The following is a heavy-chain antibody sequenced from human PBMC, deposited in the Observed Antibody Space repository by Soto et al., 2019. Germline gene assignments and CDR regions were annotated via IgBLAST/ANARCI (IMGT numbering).Heavy chain of an antibody. CDR2: ISGSGGST. J-gene: IGHJ4*02. V-gene: IGHV3-23*01. CDR3: AKIPPGYSYGYFYFDY. Sequence: SGGSLRLSCAASGFTFSSYAMSWVRQAPGKGLEWVSAISGSGGSTYYADSVKGRFTISRDNSKNTLYLQMNSLRAEDTAVYYCAKIPPGYSYGYFYFDYWGQGTLVTVS. CDR1: GFTFSSYA. D-gene: IGHD5-18*01.